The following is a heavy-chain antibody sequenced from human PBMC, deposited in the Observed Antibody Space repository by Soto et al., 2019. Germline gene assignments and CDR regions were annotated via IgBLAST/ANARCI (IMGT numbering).Heavy chain of an antibody. CDR1: GHTFTSYY. CDR2: IDPSGGST. V-gene: IGHV1-46*01. Sequence: ASVKVSCKASGHTFTSYYMHWGRQAPGQGLEWMGIIDPSGGSTSYAQKFQGRVTMTRDTSTSKAYMELSSLRSEDTAVCYCAREGGYLEFERRYGLADLEDYYHYGMDVCGQETTVTVPS. J-gene: IGHJ6*02. D-gene: IGHD6-13*01. CDR3: AREGGYLEFERRYGLADLEDYYHYGMDV.